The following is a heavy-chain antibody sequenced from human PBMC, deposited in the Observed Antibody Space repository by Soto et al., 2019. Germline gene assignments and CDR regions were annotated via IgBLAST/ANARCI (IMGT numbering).Heavy chain of an antibody. CDR1: GGTFSSFT. CDR3: ATDRRADWDSYYYYAMDV. Sequence: QVQLVQSGAEVKKPVSSVKVSCKASGGTFSSFTISWVRQAPGQGLEWMGGIIPIYGTANYAQKFQGRVTITADASTRTAYMELSSLRSEDTAVYYCATDRRADWDSYYYYAMDVWGQGTTVTVSS. J-gene: IGHJ6*02. D-gene: IGHD1-26*01. CDR2: IIPIYGTA. V-gene: IGHV1-69*01.